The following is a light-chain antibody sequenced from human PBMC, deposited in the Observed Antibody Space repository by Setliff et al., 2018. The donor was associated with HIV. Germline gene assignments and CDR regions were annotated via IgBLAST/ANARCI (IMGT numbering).Light chain of an antibody. CDR3: NSYTSSHSRVV. CDR1: SSDVGVYNY. J-gene: IGLJ2*01. Sequence: SVLTQPASVSGSPGQSITISCTGTSSDVGVYNYVSWYQQHPGKAPKLMIFDVSDRPSGVSNRFSGSKSGNTASLTIYGLQAEDEANYYCNSYTSSHSRVVFGGGTKVTVL. CDR2: DVS. V-gene: IGLV2-14*03.